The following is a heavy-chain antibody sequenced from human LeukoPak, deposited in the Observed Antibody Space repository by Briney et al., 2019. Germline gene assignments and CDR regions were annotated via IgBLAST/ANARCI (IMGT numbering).Heavy chain of an antibody. J-gene: IGHJ4*02. D-gene: IGHD1-26*01. CDR3: ARNRATNDY. Sequence: GGSLRLSCTASGFTFKNYRMTWVRQAPGKGLEWVASMKDDGDEIQYVDSVKGRFTISRDNAKNSLYLQMNNLRAEDTAVYYCARNRATNDYRGQGTLVTVSS. V-gene: IGHV3-7*01. CDR1: GFTFKNYR. CDR2: MKDDGDEI.